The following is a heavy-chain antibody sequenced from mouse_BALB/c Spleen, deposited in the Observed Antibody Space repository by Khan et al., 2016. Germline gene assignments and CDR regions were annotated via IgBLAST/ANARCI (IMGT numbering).Heavy chain of an antibody. J-gene: IGHJ3*01. V-gene: IGHV1-15*01. CDR3: SRSRQIGPWFAY. Sequence: QVQLQQSGAELVRPGASVKLSCKALGYTFTDYDMHWVKQTPVHGLEWIGAIHPGSGGTAYNQQFKGKATLTADKSSSTAYRALSSLTSEDSTVYYCSRSRQIGPWFAYWGQGTLVTVSA. CDR1: GYTFTDYD. D-gene: IGHD3-2*01. CDR2: IHPGSGGT.